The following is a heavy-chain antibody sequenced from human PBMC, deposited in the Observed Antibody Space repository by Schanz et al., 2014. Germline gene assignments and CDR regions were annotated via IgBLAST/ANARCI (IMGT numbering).Heavy chain of an antibody. CDR3: VRDYNWGFDN. D-gene: IGHD7-27*01. CDR1: GFSFSDYS. Sequence: HLVESGGGLIQPGGSLRLSCAASGFSFSDYSMNWVRQAPGKGLEWISYIKISGDVFYTDSVKGRFTISRDNAKSSLYLQMSSLRDEDTAIYYCVRDYNWGFDNWGQGTLVTVSS. J-gene: IGHJ4*02. V-gene: IGHV3-48*02. CDR2: IKISGDV.